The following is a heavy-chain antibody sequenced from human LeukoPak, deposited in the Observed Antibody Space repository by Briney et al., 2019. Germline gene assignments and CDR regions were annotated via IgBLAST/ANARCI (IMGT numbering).Heavy chain of an antibody. CDR1: GYTFTGYY. J-gene: IGHJ4*02. CDR2: INPNSGGT. D-gene: IGHD6-19*01. Sequence: ASVKVSCKASGYTFTGYYMHWVRQAPGQGLERMGWINPNSGGTNYAQKFQGRVTMTRDTSISTAYMELSRLRSDDTAVYYCARTQNLSWLVRDYFDYWGQGTLVTVSS. V-gene: IGHV1-2*02. CDR3: ARTQNLSWLVRDYFDY.